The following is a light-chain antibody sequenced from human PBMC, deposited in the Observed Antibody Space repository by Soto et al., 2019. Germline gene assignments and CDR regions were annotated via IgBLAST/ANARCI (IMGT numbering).Light chain of an antibody. Sequence: EIVLTQSPATLSLSPGERATLSCRASQSVSSYLAWYQQKPGWAPRLLIYDASNRATGIPARFSGSGSGTDFAFIFISLESEDFAVYYCQQRSNWAITFGQGTRLDIK. J-gene: IGKJ5*01. CDR2: DAS. CDR1: QSVSSY. V-gene: IGKV3-11*01. CDR3: QQRSNWAIT.